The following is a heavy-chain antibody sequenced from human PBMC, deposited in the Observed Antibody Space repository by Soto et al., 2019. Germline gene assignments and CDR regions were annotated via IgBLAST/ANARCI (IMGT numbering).Heavy chain of an antibody. V-gene: IGHV3-7*03. Sequence: PGGSLRLSCAVSGFTFSNYWMNWGRQAPGKGLEWVANIQEYGNGKNYVDSVKGRFNIFRDNAQNSLLLQMNSLKPEDTAVYYCAGGHDAVVYAGRREHHYYYRMDVWGQGTTVTVSS. J-gene: IGHJ6*02. CDR3: AGGHDAVVYAGRREHHYYYRMDV. CDR1: GFTFSNYW. D-gene: IGHD2-2*01. CDR2: IQEYGNGK.